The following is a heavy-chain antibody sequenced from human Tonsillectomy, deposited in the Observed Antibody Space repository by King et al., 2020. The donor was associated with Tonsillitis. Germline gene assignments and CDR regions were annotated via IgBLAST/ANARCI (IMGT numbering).Heavy chain of an antibody. J-gene: IGHJ4*02. V-gene: IGHV3-15*01. CDR1: GFTFSNAW. CDR3: TTAHYYDSSGYYYLPFDY. D-gene: IGHD3-22*01. Sequence: VQLVESGGGLVKPGGSLRLSCAASGFTFSNAWMSWVRQAPGKGLEWVGRIKSKTDGGTTDYAAPVKGRFTISSDVSKNTLYLQMNSLKTEDTAVYYCTTAHYYDSSGYYYLPFDYWGQGTLVTVSS. CDR2: IKSKTDGGTT.